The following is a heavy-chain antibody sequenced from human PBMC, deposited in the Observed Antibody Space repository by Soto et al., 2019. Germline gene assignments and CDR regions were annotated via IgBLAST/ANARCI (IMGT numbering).Heavy chain of an antibody. CDR3: ARADIVVVVAATETNDYYYYGMDV. Sequence: WETLSLTCAVYRGSFSGYYWSWIRQPPGKGLEWIGEINHSGSTNYNPSLKSRVTISVDTSKNQFSLKLSSVTAADTAVYYCARADIVVVVAATETNDYYYYGMDVWGQGTTVTVSS. J-gene: IGHJ6*02. V-gene: IGHV4-34*01. CDR1: RGSFSGYY. CDR2: INHSGST. D-gene: IGHD2-15*01.